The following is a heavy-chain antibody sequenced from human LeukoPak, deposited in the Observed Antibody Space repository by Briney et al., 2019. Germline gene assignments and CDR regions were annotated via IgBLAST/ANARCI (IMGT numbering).Heavy chain of an antibody. J-gene: IGHJ3*02. CDR3: ARGRNYYDSSDYYEGDAFDI. CDR1: GYTFTNYY. Sequence: ASVKVSCKAPGYTFTNYYMHWVRQAPGQGLEWMGIINPSGRSTTYVQQFQGRVTMTRDMSTSTVYMELSSLRSEDTAVYYCARGRNYYDSSDYYEGDAFDIWGQGTVVTVSS. D-gene: IGHD3-22*01. V-gene: IGHV1-46*01. CDR2: INPSGRST.